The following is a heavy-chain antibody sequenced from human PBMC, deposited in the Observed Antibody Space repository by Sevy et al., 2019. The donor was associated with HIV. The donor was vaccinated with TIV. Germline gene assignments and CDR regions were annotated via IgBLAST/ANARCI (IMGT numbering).Heavy chain of an antibody. CDR2: ISAYNGNT. CDR3: ARGYSSSRRGYYGMDV. Sequence: ASVKVSCKASGYTFTSYGISWVRQAPGQGLEWMGWISAYNGNTNYAQKLQGRVTMTTDTSTSTAYMELGSLRSDDTAVYYCARGYSSSRRGYYGMDVWGQGTTVTVSS. V-gene: IGHV1-18*01. J-gene: IGHJ6*02. D-gene: IGHD6-6*01. CDR1: GYTFTSYG.